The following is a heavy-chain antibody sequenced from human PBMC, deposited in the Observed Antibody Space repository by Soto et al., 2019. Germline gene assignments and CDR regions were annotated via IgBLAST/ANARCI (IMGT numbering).Heavy chain of an antibody. J-gene: IGHJ4*02. D-gene: IGHD5-18*01. V-gene: IGHV4-61*01. CDR2: IYYSGST. Sequence: QVQLQESGPGLVKPSETLSLTCTVSGGSVSSGSYYWSWIRQPPGKGLEWIGDIYYSGSTNYNPSLKSRVTISVDTSKNQCSLKLSSVTAADTAVYYCARISGYSYGLPPYFDYWGQGTLVTVSS. CDR3: ARISGYSYGLPPYFDY. CDR1: GGSVSSGSYY.